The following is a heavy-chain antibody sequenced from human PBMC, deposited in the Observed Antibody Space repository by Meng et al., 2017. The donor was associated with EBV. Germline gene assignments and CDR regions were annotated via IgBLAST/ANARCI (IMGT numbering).Heavy chain of an antibody. CDR1: GGTFRSEA. Sequence: QWVKSGAGVQKPGPSVKVPCKTSGGTFRSEAISWVRQAPGQGLEWMGGLIPMSDAPHYAQKFQGRVTITADESTSTHYMDLSGLRSEDTAVYYCASESGRGFTPDYWGQGTLVTVSS. J-gene: IGHJ4*02. D-gene: IGHD3-10*01. CDR2: LIPMSDAP. CDR3: ASESGRGFTPDY. V-gene: IGHV1-69*01.